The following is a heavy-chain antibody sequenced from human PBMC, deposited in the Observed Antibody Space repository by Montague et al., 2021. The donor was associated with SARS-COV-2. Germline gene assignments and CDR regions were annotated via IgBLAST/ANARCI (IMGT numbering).Heavy chain of an antibody. D-gene: IGHD4-23*01. CDR3: AREMGTVVTLDY. CDR2: IDWDDDK. CDR1: GFSLSTSGMC. V-gene: IGHV2-70*11. Sequence: PALGKPTQTLTLTCTFSGFSLSTSGMCVSWIRQPSGKALEWLARIDWDDDKYYSTSLKTRLTISKDTSKNQVALTMTNMDPVDTATYYCAREMGTVVTLDYWGQGTLVTVST. J-gene: IGHJ4*02.